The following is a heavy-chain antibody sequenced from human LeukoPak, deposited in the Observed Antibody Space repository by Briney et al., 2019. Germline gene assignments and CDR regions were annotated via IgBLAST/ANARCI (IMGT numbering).Heavy chain of an antibody. Sequence: SETLSLTCTVPGGSISSYYWSWIRQPPGKGLEWIGYIYYSGSTNYNPSLKSRVTTSVDTSKNQSPLKLSSVTAAETAVYYCAARGYSGYGPTIDIWGEGTMVTVSS. CDR2: IYYSGST. D-gene: IGHD5-12*01. CDR3: AARGYSGYGPTIDI. CDR1: GGSISSYY. V-gene: IGHV4-59*08. J-gene: IGHJ3*02.